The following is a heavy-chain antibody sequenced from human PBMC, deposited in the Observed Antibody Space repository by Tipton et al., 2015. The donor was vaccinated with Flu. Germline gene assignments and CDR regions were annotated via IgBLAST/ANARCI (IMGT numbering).Heavy chain of an antibody. Sequence: TLSLTCTVSGGSISSGDYYWSWIRQPPGKGLEWIGYIYYSGSTYYNPSLKSRVTISVDTSKNQFSLKLSSVTAADTAVYYCARAYSGYDPRRPYYFDYWGQGTLVTVSS. J-gene: IGHJ4*02. V-gene: IGHV4-30-4*01. D-gene: IGHD5-12*01. CDR1: GGSISSGDYY. CDR2: IYYSGST. CDR3: ARAYSGYDPRRPYYFDY.